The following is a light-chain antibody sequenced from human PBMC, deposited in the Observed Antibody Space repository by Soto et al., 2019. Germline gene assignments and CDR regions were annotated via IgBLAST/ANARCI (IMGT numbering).Light chain of an antibody. J-gene: IGLJ2*01. V-gene: IGLV2-14*02. CDR1: NSDLGSYNL. CDR2: EGT. Sequence: QSALTQPASVSGSPGQSITISCTGTNSDLGSYNLVSWFQQHPGKVPKVMIYEGTKRPSGVSDRFSGSKSGTSASLAITGLQAEDEADYYCQSYDSSLSGSLVFGGGTKLTVL. CDR3: QSYDSSLSGSLV.